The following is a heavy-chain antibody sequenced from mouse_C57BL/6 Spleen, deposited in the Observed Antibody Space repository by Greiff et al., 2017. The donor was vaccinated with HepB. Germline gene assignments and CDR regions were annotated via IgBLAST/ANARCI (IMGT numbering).Heavy chain of an antibody. CDR1: GFSLTSYA. CDR3: ARNDGSSSYWYFDV. Sequence: QVQLKESGPGLVAPSQCLSITCTVSGFSLTSYAISWVRQPPGQGLEWLGVIWTGGGTNYNSALKSRLSISKDNSKSQVFLKMNSLQTDDTARYYCARNDGSSSYWYFDVWGTGTTVTVSS. CDR2: IWTGGGT. V-gene: IGHV2-9-1*01. D-gene: IGHD1-1*01. J-gene: IGHJ1*03.